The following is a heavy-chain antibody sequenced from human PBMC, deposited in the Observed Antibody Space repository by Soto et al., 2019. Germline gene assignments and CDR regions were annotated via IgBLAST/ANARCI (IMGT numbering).Heavy chain of an antibody. CDR2: ISPRSAYI. Sequence: GSLRLSCAASRFKFSDYSMNWVRQSPGKGLEWVSSISPRSAYIHYADAVKGRFIISRDDGKNALILQMNSLRAEDTAVYYCATLIKTYYDDSSGYSQDYWGQGTLVTVSS. CDR3: ATLIKTYYDDSSGYSQDY. D-gene: IGHD3-22*01. CDR1: RFKFSDYS. J-gene: IGHJ4*02. V-gene: IGHV3-21*01.